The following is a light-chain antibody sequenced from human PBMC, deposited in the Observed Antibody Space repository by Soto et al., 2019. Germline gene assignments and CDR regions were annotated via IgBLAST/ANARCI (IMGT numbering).Light chain of an antibody. J-gene: IGKJ1*01. CDR1: QSLLHSNGYNY. V-gene: IGKV3-20*01. CDR3: QDYGSSAWT. Sequence: DIVMTQSPLSLPVTPGEPASISCRSSQSLLHSNGYNYLAWYQQKPGQAPRLLIYGASTRASGIPERFSGSGSGTDFTLTISRLEPEDFAVYYYQDYGSSAWTFGQGTRWIS. CDR2: GAS.